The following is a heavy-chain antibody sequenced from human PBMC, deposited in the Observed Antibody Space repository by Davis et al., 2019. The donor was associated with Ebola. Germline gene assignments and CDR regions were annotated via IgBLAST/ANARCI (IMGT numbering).Heavy chain of an antibody. Sequence: MPSETLSLTCTVSGGSISSGGYYWSWIRQHPGKGLEWIGYIYYSGSTYYNPSLKSRVTISVDTSKNQFSLKLSSVTAADTAVYYCARSWYYYDSSGYPGRYFDLWGRGTLVTVSS. CDR2: IYYSGST. CDR1: GGSISSGGYY. J-gene: IGHJ2*01. CDR3: ARSWYYYDSSGYPGRYFDL. V-gene: IGHV4-31*03. D-gene: IGHD3-22*01.